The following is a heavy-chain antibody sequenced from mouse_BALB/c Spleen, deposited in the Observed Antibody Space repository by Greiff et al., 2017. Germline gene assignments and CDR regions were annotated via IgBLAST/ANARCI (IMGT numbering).Heavy chain of an antibody. V-gene: IGHV1-14*01. CDR2: LNPYNDGT. J-gene: IGHJ3*01. CDR3: ARHTTAPLAY. D-gene: IGHD1-2*01. Sequence: LVESGPELVKPWASVKMSCKASGYTFTSYVMHWVKQKPGQGLEWIGYLNPYNDGTKYNEKFKGKATLTSDKSSSTAYMELSSLTSEDSAVYYCARHTTAPLAYWGQGTLVTVSA. CDR1: GYTFTSYV.